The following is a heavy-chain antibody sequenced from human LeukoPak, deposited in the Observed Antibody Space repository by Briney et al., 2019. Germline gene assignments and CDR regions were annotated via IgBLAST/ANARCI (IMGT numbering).Heavy chain of an antibody. D-gene: IGHD2-21*02. CDR1: GFTFSRFW. Sequence: GGSLRLSCAASGFTFSRFWMSWVRQAPGKGLEWVANIKQDGEENFYVDSVKGRFTISRDNSKNTLYLQMNSLRAEDTAVYYCAKDPSRGTAYWGQGTLVTVSS. J-gene: IGHJ4*02. V-gene: IGHV3-7*01. CDR3: AKDPSRGTAY. CDR2: IKQDGEEN.